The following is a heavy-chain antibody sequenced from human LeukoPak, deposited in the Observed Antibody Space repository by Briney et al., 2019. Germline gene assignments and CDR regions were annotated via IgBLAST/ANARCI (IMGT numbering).Heavy chain of an antibody. J-gene: IGHJ6*03. D-gene: IGHD6-13*01. CDR2: IYYSGST. V-gene: IGHV4-59*01. CDR3: ARDPLRQDPHSSSWYSYYYMDV. CDR1: GGSSSSNY. Sequence: PSETLSLTCTVSGGSSSSNYWSWIRQPPGKGLEWIGYIYYSGSTNYNPSLKSRVTISVDTSKNQFSLKLSSVTAADTAVYYCARDPLRQDPHSSSWYSYYYMDVWGKGTTVTVSS.